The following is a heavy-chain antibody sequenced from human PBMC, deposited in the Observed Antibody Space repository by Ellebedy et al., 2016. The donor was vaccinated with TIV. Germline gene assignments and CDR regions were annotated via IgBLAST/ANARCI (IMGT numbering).Heavy chain of an antibody. CDR3: ARMEASKYSYVDY. V-gene: IGHV5-51*01. CDR2: IYPGDSDT. Sequence: KVSCKGSGYSFTSYWIGWVRQMPGKGLEWMGIIYPGDSDTRYSPSFQGQDTISADKSISTAYLQWSSLKASGTAMYYCARMEASKYSYVDYWGQGTLVTVSS. CDR1: GYSFTSYW. J-gene: IGHJ4*02. D-gene: IGHD5-18*01.